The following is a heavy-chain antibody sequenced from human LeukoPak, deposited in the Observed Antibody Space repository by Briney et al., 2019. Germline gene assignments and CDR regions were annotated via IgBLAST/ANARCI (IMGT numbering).Heavy chain of an antibody. CDR1: GGSIGSGTYY. Sequence: SETLSLTCTVSGGSIGSGTYYWTWLRQPAGKGLEWIGRIYTSGSTNYNPSLKSRVTMSVDTSKNQFSLKLSSVTAADTAVYYCARGNYDILTGYLYYFDYWGQGTLVTVSS. V-gene: IGHV4-61*02. CDR3: ARGNYDILTGYLYYFDY. CDR2: IYTSGST. D-gene: IGHD3-9*01. J-gene: IGHJ4*02.